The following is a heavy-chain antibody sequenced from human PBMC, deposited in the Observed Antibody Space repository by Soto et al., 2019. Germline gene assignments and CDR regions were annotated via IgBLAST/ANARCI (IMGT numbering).Heavy chain of an antibody. V-gene: IGHV2-5*02. CDR1: GLSLSTTGVG. Sequence: QITLKESGPTLVKPTQTLTLTCTFSGLSLSTTGVGVGWIRQPPGKALEWLALIYWDDDKRYSPSLKSRLTISKDTSKNQVVLTMTNMDPVDTATYYCVQSRCGGDCLHSYSSHSYYGLDVWGQGTTVTVSS. D-gene: IGHD2-21*02. CDR2: IYWDDDK. CDR3: VQSRCGGDCLHSYSSHSYYGLDV. J-gene: IGHJ6*02.